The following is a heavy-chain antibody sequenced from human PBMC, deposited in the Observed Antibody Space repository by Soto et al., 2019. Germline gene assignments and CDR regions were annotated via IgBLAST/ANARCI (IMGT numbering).Heavy chain of an antibody. CDR2: IIPIFGTA. CDR3: ARKDYDFWSGYYTSHLRDYYYGMDV. J-gene: IGHJ6*02. Sequence: ASVKVSCKASGGTFSSYSISWVLQAPGQGLEWMGGIIPIFGTANYAQKFQGRVTITADESTSTAHMELSSLRSEDTAVYYCARKDYDFWSGYYTSHLRDYYYGMDVWGQGTTVTVSS. CDR1: GGTFSSYS. D-gene: IGHD3-3*01. V-gene: IGHV1-69*13.